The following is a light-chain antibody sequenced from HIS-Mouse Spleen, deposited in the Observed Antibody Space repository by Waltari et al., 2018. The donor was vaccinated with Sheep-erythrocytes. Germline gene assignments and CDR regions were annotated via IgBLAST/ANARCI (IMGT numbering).Light chain of an antibody. CDR2: EGS. J-gene: IGLJ3*02. CDR1: SSDFGSYNL. CDR3: CSYAGSSTWV. V-gene: IGLV2-23*01. Sequence: QSALTQPASVSGSPGQSITISCTGTSSDFGSYNLVSWYQPHPGKAPKLMIYEGSKRPSGVSNRFSGSKSGNTASLTISGLQAEDEADYYCCSYAGSSTWVFGGGTKLTVL.